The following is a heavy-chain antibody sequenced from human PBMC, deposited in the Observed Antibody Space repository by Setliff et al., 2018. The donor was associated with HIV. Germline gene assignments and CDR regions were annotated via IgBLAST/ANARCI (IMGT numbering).Heavy chain of an antibody. V-gene: IGHV4-4*09. CDR1: GDTDFY. J-gene: IGHJ4*02. D-gene: IGHD5-18*01. CDR3: AALPTGIQLWAH. CDR2: IHASGKA. Sequence: SETLSLTCTVSGDTDFYWSWIRQSPGKGLEWIGYIHASGKANYNPSLKSRVTISVDTSKNQFSLKLSSVTAADTAVYYCAALPTGIQLWAHWGQGTLVTVSS.